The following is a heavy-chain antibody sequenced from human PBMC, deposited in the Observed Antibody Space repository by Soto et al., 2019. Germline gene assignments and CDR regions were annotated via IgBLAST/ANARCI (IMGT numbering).Heavy chain of an antibody. Sequence: GGSLRLSCAASGFTVSSNYMSWVRQAPGKGLEWVSVIYSGGSTYYADSVKGRFTISRDNSKNTLYLQMNSLRAEDTAVYYCARVPLRRLCSSTSCIWGQGTLVTVSS. CDR3: ARVPLRRLCSSTSCI. CDR1: GFTVSSNY. D-gene: IGHD2-2*01. CDR2: IYSGGST. J-gene: IGHJ4*02. V-gene: IGHV3-66*01.